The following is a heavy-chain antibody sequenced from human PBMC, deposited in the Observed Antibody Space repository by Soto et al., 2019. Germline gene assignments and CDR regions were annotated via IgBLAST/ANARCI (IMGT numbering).Heavy chain of an antibody. J-gene: IGHJ4*02. Sequence: EAQLVESGGGLVQPGGSLRLSCAASGLTVSTNPMSWVRQAPGKGLEWVSVIYTGGDTHYADSVKGRFTISRDNSKNTVNLQMNSLRPEDTAVYYCARDGSGHWGQGTLVTVSS. V-gene: IGHV3-66*01. CDR1: GLTVSTNP. CDR3: ARDGSGH. CDR2: IYTGGDT.